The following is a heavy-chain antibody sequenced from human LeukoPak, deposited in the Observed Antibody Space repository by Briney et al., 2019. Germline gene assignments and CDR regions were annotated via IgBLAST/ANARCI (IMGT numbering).Heavy chain of an antibody. D-gene: IGHD3-3*01. CDR1: GYTFTGYY. V-gene: IGHV1-2*02. Sequence: ASVKVSCKASGYTFTGYYMHWVRQAPGQGLEWMGWINPSSGGTNYAQKFQGRVTMTRDTSISTAYMELSRLRSDDTAVYYCARMYYDFWSGYPAYYFDYWGQGTLVTVSS. CDR2: INPSSGGT. CDR3: ARMYYDFWSGYPAYYFDY. J-gene: IGHJ4*02.